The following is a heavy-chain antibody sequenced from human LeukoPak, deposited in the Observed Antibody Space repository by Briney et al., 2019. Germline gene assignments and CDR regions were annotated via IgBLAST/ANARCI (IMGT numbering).Heavy chain of an antibody. CDR3: AGLAGEGVDLPYYYYGMDV. CDR1: GFTFSDYW. CDR2: IKRDGSEK. V-gene: IGHV3-7*01. Sequence: GGSLRLSCAASGFTFSDYWMSWVRQAPGKGLEWVANIKRDGSEKYYLDSVKGRFTISRDNSKNSLYLQVNSLRAGDTAIYYCAGLAGEGVDLPYYYYGMDVWGQGTTVTVSS. J-gene: IGHJ6*02. D-gene: IGHD3-10*01.